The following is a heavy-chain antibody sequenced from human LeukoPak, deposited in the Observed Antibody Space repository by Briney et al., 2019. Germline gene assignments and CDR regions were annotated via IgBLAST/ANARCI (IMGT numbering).Heavy chain of an antibody. CDR3: AKTLISVAGVYFDY. D-gene: IGHD6-19*01. Sequence: GGSLRLSCAASGFTFSSYGMHWVRQAPGKGLEWMAFIRYDGSNKYYADSVKGRFTISRDNSKNTLYLQMNSLRAEDTAVYYCAKTLISVAGVYFDYWGQGTLVTVSS. CDR2: IRYDGSNK. V-gene: IGHV3-30*02. CDR1: GFTFSSYG. J-gene: IGHJ4*02.